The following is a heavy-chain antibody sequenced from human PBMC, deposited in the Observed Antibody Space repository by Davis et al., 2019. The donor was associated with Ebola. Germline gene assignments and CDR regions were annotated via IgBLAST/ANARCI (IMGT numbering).Heavy chain of an antibody. D-gene: IGHD2-15*01. V-gene: IGHV1-8*01. CDR1: GYSFTSED. CDR2: MNPYSGNT. J-gene: IGHJ4*02. Sequence: AASVKVSCKTSGYSFTSEDINWVRQAPGQGPEWMGWMNPYSGNTGYAQRFQGRVTMTRDTSTRTAYMELGGLRSEDTAVYYCARGLDCGSCYRYWGQGTVVTVSS. CDR3: ARGLDCGSCYRY.